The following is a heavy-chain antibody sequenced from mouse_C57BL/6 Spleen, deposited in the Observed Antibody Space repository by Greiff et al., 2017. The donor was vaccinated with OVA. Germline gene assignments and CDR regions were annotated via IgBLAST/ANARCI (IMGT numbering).Heavy chain of an antibody. CDR2: IDPSDSYT. Sequence: QVQLQQPGAELVMPGASVKLSCKASGYTFTSYWMHWVKQRPGQGLEWIGEIDPSDSYTNYNQKFKGKSTLTVDKSSSTAYMQLSSLTSEDSAVYYCARGTGTVYFDYWGQGTTLTVSA. V-gene: IGHV1-69*01. CDR1: GYTFTSYW. J-gene: IGHJ2*01. CDR3: ARGTGTVYFDY. D-gene: IGHD4-1*01.